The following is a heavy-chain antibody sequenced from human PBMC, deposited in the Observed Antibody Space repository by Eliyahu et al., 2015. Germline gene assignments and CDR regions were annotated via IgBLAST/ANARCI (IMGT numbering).Heavy chain of an antibody. CDR3: ARGVRLATGPDY. Sequence: QVQLVQSGAXVKKPGSSVKVSCKAXGGTFSSYXISWVRQAPGQGLEWMGGIIPTXGTANYAQKFQGRVTITADESTSTAYMELSSLRSEDTAVYYCARGVRLATGPDYWGQGTLVTVSS. V-gene: IGHV1-69*01. CDR1: GGTFSSYX. D-gene: IGHD4-17*01. J-gene: IGHJ4*02. CDR2: IIPTXGTA.